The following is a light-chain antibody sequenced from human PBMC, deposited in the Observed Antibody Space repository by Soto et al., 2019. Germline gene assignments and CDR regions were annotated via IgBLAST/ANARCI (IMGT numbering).Light chain of an antibody. CDR2: DAS. CDR3: HQRSNWPWT. CDR1: QSISGY. V-gene: IGKV3-11*01. J-gene: IGKJ1*01. Sequence: EIVLTQSPATLSLSPGERVTLSCRASQSISGYLAWYQQKPGQAPRLLIYDASNRATGIPARFSGSGSGTDFTLTISSLEPEDFAVYCCHQRSNWPWTFGQGTKVEVK.